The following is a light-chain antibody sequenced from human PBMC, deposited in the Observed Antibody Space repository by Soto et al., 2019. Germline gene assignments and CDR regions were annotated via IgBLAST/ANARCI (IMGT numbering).Light chain of an antibody. CDR2: GAS. Sequence: EIVLTQSPVTLSVSPGERATLSCRASQSVSSNLAWYQQKPGQAPRLLIYGASTRANGVPVRFSGGGSRTEFTLTISSLQSEDFALYYCQQYRTFGQGTKVEIK. J-gene: IGKJ1*01. CDR1: QSVSSN. V-gene: IGKV3-15*01. CDR3: QQYRT.